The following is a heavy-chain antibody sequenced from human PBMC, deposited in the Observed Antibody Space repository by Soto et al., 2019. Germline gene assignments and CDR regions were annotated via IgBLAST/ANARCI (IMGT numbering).Heavy chain of an antibody. D-gene: IGHD1-1*01. CDR2: INPNSGGT. CDR3: ARGKGMEENYYYYGLDI. Sequence: ASVKVSCKASGYTFSDYYIHWVRQAPGQGLEWMGWINPNSGGTKYAPKFQGGVTMTRDTSITTAYMELSRLRSGDTAVYYCARGKGMEENYYYYGLDIWGQGTTVTVSS. V-gene: IGHV1-2*02. CDR1: GYTFSDYY. J-gene: IGHJ6*02.